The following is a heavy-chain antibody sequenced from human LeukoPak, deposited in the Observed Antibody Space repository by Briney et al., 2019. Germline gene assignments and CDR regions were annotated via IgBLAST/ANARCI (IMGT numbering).Heavy chain of an antibody. CDR2: INHSGTT. CDR1: GGSFSSYY. J-gene: IGHJ5*02. CDR3: TRNNWIDP. V-gene: IGHV4-34*01. Sequence: SETLSLTCAVYGGSFSSYYWSWIRQSPGKGLEWIGEINHSGTTKYNPSLKSRVTISVDTPQNQFSLRLSSVTAADTAVYYCTRNNWIDPWGQGTLVTVSS.